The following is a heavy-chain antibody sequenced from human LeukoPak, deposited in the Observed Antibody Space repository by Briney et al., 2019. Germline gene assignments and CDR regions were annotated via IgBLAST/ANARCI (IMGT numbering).Heavy chain of an antibody. CDR1: GYPFTNYG. J-gene: IGHJ1*01. V-gene: IGHV1-69*13. CDR2: IIPIFGTA. D-gene: IGHD4-17*01. CDR3: ARERERLGDYDPEYFQH. Sequence: SVKVSCKASGYPFTNYGTSWVRQAPGQGLEWMGGIIPIFGTANYAQKFQGRVTITADESTSTAYMELSSLRSEDTAVYHCARERERLGDYDPEYFQHWGQGTLVTVSS.